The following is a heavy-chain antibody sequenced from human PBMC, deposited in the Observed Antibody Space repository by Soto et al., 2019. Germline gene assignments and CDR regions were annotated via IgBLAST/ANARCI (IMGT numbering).Heavy chain of an antibody. CDR3: ARDDKDEYGADRGGFGC. J-gene: IGHJ4*02. V-gene: IGHV3-33*01. Sequence: QVHLVESGGGVVQPGTSLRLSCAASGFSFSIFGMHWVRQAPGKGPEWVAGIWYDGSNKYYAGSVKGRFSISRDNSKNTLYLQMNSLRAEDTAVYYCARDDKDEYGADRGGFGCWGQGTLVTVSS. CDR2: IWYDGSNK. D-gene: IGHD2-8*01. CDR1: GFSFSIFG.